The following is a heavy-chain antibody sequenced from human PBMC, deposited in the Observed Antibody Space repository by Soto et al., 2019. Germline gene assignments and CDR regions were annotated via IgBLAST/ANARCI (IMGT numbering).Heavy chain of an antibody. J-gene: IGHJ4*02. CDR3: AREEYYYGSGAFFDY. CDR1: GGTFSSYT. D-gene: IGHD3-10*01. V-gene: IGHV1-69*08. Sequence: QVQLVQSGAEVKKPGSSVKVSCKASGGTFSSYTIRWVRQAPGQGLEWMGRIIPILGIANYAQKFQGRVTITADKSTSTAYMELSSLRSEDTAVYYYAREEYYYGSGAFFDYWGQGTLVTVSS. CDR2: IIPILGIA.